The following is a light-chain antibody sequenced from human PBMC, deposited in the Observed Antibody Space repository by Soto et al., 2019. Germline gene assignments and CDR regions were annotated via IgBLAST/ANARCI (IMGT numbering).Light chain of an antibody. CDR1: QGIKNW. V-gene: IGKV1-12*01. CDR2: TGS. CDR3: QQANSFPIT. Sequence: IQMTQYTSYVSASVGDRVTITCRASQGIKNWLAWYPQKPGKAPNLLIYTGSSLQSGVPSRFSGSGSGTDFTLTISSLQPEDFATYYCQQANSFPITFGQGTRLEI. J-gene: IGKJ5*01.